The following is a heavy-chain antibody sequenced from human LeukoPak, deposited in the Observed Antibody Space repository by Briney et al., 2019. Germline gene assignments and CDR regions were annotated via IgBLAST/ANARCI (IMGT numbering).Heavy chain of an antibody. Sequence: GGSLRLSCAASGFTFSSYAMHWVRQAPGKGLEWVAVISYDGSNKYYADSVKGRFTISRDNSKNTLYLQMNSLRAEDTAVYYCAKDHAVVPAVDYWGQGTLVTVSS. CDR3: AKDHAVVPAVDY. J-gene: IGHJ4*02. CDR1: GFTFSSYA. CDR2: ISYDGSNK. V-gene: IGHV3-30-3*01. D-gene: IGHD2-2*01.